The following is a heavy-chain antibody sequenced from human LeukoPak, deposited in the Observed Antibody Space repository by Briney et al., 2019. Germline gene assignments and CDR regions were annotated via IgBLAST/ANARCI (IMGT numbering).Heavy chain of an antibody. CDR1: GVTFSGSA. D-gene: IGHD2-15*01. Sequence: GGSLKLSCAASGVTFSGSAMRWVRQAPGKGLEWVGHIRSKANSYATAYAASVKGRFTVSRDDSKNTAYLQMNSLKTEDTAVYYCTRRYCSGGSCYYSWFDPWGQGTLVTVSS. V-gene: IGHV3-73*01. CDR3: TRRYCSGGSCYYSWFDP. J-gene: IGHJ5*02. CDR2: IRSKANSYAT.